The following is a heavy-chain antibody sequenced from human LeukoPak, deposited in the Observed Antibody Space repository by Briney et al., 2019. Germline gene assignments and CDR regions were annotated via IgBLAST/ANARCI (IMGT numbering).Heavy chain of an antibody. CDR2: ISGSGGNT. CDR3: ARGQSSGFVDY. V-gene: IGHV3-23*01. D-gene: IGHD6-19*01. CDR1: GFTFSTYA. J-gene: IGHJ4*02. Sequence: PGGSLRLSCAASGFTFSTYAMSWVRQAPGKGLAWVSGISGSGGNTFYADSVKGRFTISRDNSKNTLYLQMNSLRAEDTAVYYCARGQSSGFVDYWGQGTLVTVSS.